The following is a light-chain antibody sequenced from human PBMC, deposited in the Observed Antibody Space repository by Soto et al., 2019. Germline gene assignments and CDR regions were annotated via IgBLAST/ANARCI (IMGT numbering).Light chain of an antibody. CDR1: QRISRF. CDR3: QQSHSTPRA. Sequence: DIPMTQSPSSLSASVGDRVTITCRASQRISRFLHWYQQKPGKAPKVLIYAASSLQSGVPSRFSGSGSGTDFTLTISSLHPEDFATYYCQQSHSTPRAFGGGTKVEIK. CDR2: AAS. J-gene: IGKJ4*01. V-gene: IGKV1-39*01.